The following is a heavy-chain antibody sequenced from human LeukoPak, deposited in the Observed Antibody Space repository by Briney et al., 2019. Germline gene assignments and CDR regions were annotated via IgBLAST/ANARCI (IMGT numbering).Heavy chain of an antibody. D-gene: IGHD2-15*01. V-gene: IGHV6-1*01. CDR1: GDSVSKDNAA. CDR2: ASYRSKWYY. CDR3: VGCSGGSCHSGAFEI. J-gene: IGHJ3*02. Sequence: SQTLSLTCVISGDSVSKDNAAWNWIRQSPSRGLELLARASYRSKWYYDYAVSVKSRMSINTDTSKNQFTLQVNSVIPEDTAMYYCVGCSGGSCHSGAFEIWGQGTMITVSS.